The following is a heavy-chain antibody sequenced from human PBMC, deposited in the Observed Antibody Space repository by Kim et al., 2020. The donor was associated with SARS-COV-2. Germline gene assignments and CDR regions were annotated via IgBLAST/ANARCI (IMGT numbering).Heavy chain of an antibody. D-gene: IGHD6-13*01. CDR2: IYPGDSDT. V-gene: IGHV5-51*01. J-gene: IGHJ2*01. Sequence: GESLKISCKGSGYSFTSYWIGWVRQMPGKGLEWMGIIYPGDSDTGYSPSFQGQVTISADKSISTAYLQWSSLKASDTAMYYCARHRQLVEWYFDLWGRGTLVTVSS. CDR3: ARHRQLVEWYFDL. CDR1: GYSFTSYW.